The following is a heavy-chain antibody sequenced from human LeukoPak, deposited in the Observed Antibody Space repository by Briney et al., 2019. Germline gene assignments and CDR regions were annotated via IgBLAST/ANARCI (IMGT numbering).Heavy chain of an antibody. CDR2: IYYSGST. CDR1: GGSISNYY. J-gene: IGHJ3*02. Sequence: SETLSLTCTVPGGSISNYYWSWIRQPPGKGLEWIGYIYYSGSTNYNPSLMSRVTISVDTSKTQFSLKLSSVTAADTAVYYCARYRNEALFAFDIWGQGTMVTVSS. CDR3: ARYRNEALFAFDI. V-gene: IGHV4-59*01. D-gene: IGHD1-14*01.